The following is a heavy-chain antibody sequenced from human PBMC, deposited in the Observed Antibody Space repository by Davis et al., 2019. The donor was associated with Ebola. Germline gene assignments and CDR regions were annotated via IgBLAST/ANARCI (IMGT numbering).Heavy chain of an antibody. CDR2: ISYDGTNK. CDR3: ARDSDDYSFDY. CDR1: GFTFSTYS. V-gene: IGHV3-30*03. J-gene: IGHJ4*02. Sequence: GESLKISCAASGFTFSTYSMNWVRQAPGKGLEWVAIISYDGTNKYYADSVKGRFTISRDNSKNTLYLQMNSLRAEDTAVYYCARDSDDYSFDYWGQGTLVTVSS. D-gene: IGHD4-11*01.